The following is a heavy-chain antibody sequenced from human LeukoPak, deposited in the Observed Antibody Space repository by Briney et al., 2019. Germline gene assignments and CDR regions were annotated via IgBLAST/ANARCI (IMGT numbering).Heavy chain of an antibody. V-gene: IGHV4-34*01. CDR1: GGSFSGYY. CDR3: ARLAIVGATIDFDY. CDR2: INHSGST. Sequence: SETLSLTCAVYGGSFSGYYWSWIRQPPGKGLEWIGEINHSGSTNYNPSLKSRVTISVDTSKNQFSLKLSSVTAADTAVYYCARLAIVGATIDFDYWGQGTLVTVSS. J-gene: IGHJ4*02. D-gene: IGHD1-26*01.